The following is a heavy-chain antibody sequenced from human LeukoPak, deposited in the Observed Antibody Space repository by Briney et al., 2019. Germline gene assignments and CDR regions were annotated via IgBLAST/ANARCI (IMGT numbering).Heavy chain of an antibody. V-gene: IGHV3-23*01. Sequence: GGSLRLSCAASGFTFSSYGMHWVRQAPGKGLEWVSAISGSGGSTYYADSVKGRFTISRDNSKNTLYLQMNSLRAEDTAVYYCAKAGRYSGYDFDYWGQGTLVTVSS. CDR2: ISGSGGST. D-gene: IGHD5-12*01. CDR1: GFTFSSYG. J-gene: IGHJ4*02. CDR3: AKAGRYSGYDFDY.